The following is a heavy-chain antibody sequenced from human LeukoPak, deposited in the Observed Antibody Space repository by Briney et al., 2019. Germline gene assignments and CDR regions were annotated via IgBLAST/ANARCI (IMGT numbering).Heavy chain of an antibody. Sequence: GESLKISCKGSGYSFTSYWIGWVRQMPGKGLEWMGIIYPGDSDTRYSPSFQGQVTISADKSISTAYLQWSSLKASDTAMYYCARSYSSSWYDRFWFDPWGRGTLVTVSS. V-gene: IGHV5-51*01. CDR2: IYPGDSDT. CDR1: GYSFTSYW. D-gene: IGHD6-13*01. J-gene: IGHJ5*02. CDR3: ARSYSSSWYDRFWFDP.